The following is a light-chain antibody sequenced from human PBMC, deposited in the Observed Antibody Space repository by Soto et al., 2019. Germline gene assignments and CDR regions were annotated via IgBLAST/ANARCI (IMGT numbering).Light chain of an antibody. CDR2: DAS. J-gene: IGKJ3*01. CDR1: QDISNY. V-gene: IGKV1-33*01. CDR3: QQYYNLPLT. Sequence: DIQMTQSPSSLSASVGDRVTITCQASQDISNYLNWYQQKPGKAPKLLVYDASNFETGVPSRFSGSGSGTDFTFTISSLQPEDIATYYCQQYYNLPLTFGPGTKVDIK.